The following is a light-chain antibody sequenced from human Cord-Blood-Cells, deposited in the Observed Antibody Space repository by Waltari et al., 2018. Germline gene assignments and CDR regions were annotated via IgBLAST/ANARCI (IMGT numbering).Light chain of an antibody. J-gene: IGKJ4*01. V-gene: IGKV3-11*01. CDR3: QQRSNWPLT. Sequence: EIVFPQSPATLSLSPGERAPLPCRASQSVSSYLAWYQQKPGKALRLLIYDASNRATGIPARFSGSGSGTDFTLTISSLEPEDFAVYYCQQRSNWPLTFGGGTKVEIK. CDR1: QSVSSY. CDR2: DAS.